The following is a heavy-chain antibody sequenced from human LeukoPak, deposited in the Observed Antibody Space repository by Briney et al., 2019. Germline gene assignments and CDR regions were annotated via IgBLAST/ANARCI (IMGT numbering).Heavy chain of an antibody. V-gene: IGHV4-4*07. CDR1: AGLISSYY. J-gene: IGHJ4*02. Sequence: AETLCLTCTVSAGLISSYYWSWIRQPAGKGLEWIGRIYSSGGTNYNPSLKSRLTMSLDKSKNQFSLKLNSVTAADTAVYYCARDITGTPADFDYWGQGTHASVSP. CDR2: IYSSGGT. CDR3: ARDITGTPADFDY. D-gene: IGHD1-7*01.